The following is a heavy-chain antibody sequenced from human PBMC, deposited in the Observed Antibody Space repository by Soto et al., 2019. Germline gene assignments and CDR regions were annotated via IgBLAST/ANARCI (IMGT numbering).Heavy chain of an antibody. V-gene: IGHV4-59*12. Sequence: SETPSLTPTFPRGSIIDYYWGWIRQSPGKGLEWIGYIYYTGTTKYNPSLKSRVTISVDSSKNQFSLKLDSVTAADTAVYYCAREGGGYRFDYWGQGALVTVSS. J-gene: IGHJ4*02. CDR2: IYYTGTT. D-gene: IGHD1-26*01. CDR3: AREGGGYRFDY. CDR1: RGSIIDYY.